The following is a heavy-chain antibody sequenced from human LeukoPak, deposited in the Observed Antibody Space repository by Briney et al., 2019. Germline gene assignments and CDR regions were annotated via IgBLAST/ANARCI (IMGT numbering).Heavy chain of an antibody. V-gene: IGHV3-21*01. CDR3: ARAPGYRSFLDY. Sequence: GGSLRLSCAASGFTFSSYSMNWVRQAPGKGLEWVSSISSSSSYIYYADSVRGRFTISRDNAKNSLYLQMNSLRAEDTAVYYCARAPGYRSFLDYWGQGTLVTVSS. CDR1: GFTFSSYS. J-gene: IGHJ4*02. D-gene: IGHD6-13*01. CDR2: ISSSSSYI.